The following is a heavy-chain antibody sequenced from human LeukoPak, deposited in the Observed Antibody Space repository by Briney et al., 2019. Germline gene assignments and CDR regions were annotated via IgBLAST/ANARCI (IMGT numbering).Heavy chain of an antibody. CDR3: ARCSSCPTHDAFDI. V-gene: IGHV1-69*05. J-gene: IGHJ3*02. Sequence: SVKVSCKASGGTFSSYAISWVRQAPGQGLEWMGGIIPIFGTANYAQKFQGRVTITTDESTSTAYMELSSLRSEDTAVYYCARCSSCPTHDAFDILGQGTMVTVSS. CDR2: IIPIFGTA. CDR1: GGTFSSYA. D-gene: IGHD6-13*01.